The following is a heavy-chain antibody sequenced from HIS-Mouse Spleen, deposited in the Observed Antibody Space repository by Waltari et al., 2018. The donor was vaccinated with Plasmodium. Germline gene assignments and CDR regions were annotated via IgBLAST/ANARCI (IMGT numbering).Heavy chain of an antibody. V-gene: IGHV4-39*01. CDR2: IYYSGST. CDR1: GGSISSSSYY. CDR3: ARQLAYYDFWSGYSRGYYFDY. D-gene: IGHD3-3*01. J-gene: IGHJ4*02. Sequence: QLQLQESGPGLVKPSETLSLTCTVSGGSISSSSYYWGWIRQPPGKGLEWIGSIYYSGSTYYNPSLKSRVTISIDTSKNQFSLKLSAVTAADTAVYYCARQLAYYDFWSGYSRGYYFDYWGQGTLVTVS.